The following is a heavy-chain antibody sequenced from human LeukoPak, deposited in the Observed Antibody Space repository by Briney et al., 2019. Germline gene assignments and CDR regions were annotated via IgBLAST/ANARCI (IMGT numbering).Heavy chain of an antibody. D-gene: IGHD2-2*02. CDR1: GYTFSSHD. V-gene: IGHV1-69*13. CDR3: ARDTSQGYCSSTSCYT. Sequence: ASVKVSCKASGYTFSSHDINWVRQAPGQGLEWMGGIIPIFGTANYAQKFQGRVTITADESTSTAYMELSSLRSEDTAVYYCARDTSQGYCSSTSCYTWGQGTLVTVSS. CDR2: IIPIFGTA. J-gene: IGHJ5*02.